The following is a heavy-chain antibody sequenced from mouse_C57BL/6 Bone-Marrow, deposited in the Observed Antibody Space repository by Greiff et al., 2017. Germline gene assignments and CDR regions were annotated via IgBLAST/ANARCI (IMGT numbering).Heavy chain of an antibody. CDR1: GYTFTSYW. V-gene: IGHV1-61*01. J-gene: IGHJ3*01. D-gene: IGHD2-5*01. CDR3: AVYSKIAY. CDR2: IYPSDSET. Sequence: QVQLQQPGAELVRPGSSVKLSCKASGYTFTSYWMDWVKQSPGQGLDWIGNIYPSDSETHYNHKFKDKGTLTVDNSASTAYVQPSSLTSEDSAVYYCAVYSKIAYWGQGTLVTVSA.